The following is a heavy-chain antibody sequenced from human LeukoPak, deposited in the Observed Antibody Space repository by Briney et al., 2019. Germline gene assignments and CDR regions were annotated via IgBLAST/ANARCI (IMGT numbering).Heavy chain of an antibody. J-gene: IGHJ3*02. CDR3: ARHGSSASLDAFDI. CDR2: IAPSDYYT. V-gene: IGHV5-10-1*01. Sequence: GESLKISCKGSGYGFTNYWISWVRQMPGKGLELGGRIAPSDYYTNYRPSFRGDVTISADKSISTAYLQWSSLKASDTAMYYCARHGSSASLDAFDIWGQGTMVTVSS. CDR1: GYGFTNYW. D-gene: IGHD6-6*01.